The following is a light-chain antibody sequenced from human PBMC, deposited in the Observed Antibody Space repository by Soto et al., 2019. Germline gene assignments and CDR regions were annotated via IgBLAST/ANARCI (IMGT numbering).Light chain of an antibody. CDR1: QSVSSN. CDR2: GAS. V-gene: IGKV3-15*01. CDR3: QQYNNWPPWT. Sequence: EIVMTQSPATLSVSPGERATLSCRAGQSVSSNLAWYQQKPGQAPRLLIYGASTRATGIPARFSGSGSGTEFTLTISSLQSEDFAVYCCQQYNNWPPWTFGQGTKVEIK. J-gene: IGKJ1*01.